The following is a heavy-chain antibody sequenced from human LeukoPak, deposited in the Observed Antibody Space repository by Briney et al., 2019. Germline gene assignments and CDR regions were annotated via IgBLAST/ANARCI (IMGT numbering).Heavy chain of an antibody. CDR3: ARLRIAAAEDYFDY. V-gene: IGHV4-59*08. J-gene: IGHJ4*02. CDR2: IYYSGST. D-gene: IGHD6-13*01. Sequence: PSETLSLTCTVSGGSISSYDWSWVRQAPGKGLEWIGDIYYSGSTNYNPSLTSRVLISVDTSKNQSSLKLSSVTAADTAVYYCARLRIAAAEDYFDYWGQGPLVTVSS. CDR1: GGSISSYD.